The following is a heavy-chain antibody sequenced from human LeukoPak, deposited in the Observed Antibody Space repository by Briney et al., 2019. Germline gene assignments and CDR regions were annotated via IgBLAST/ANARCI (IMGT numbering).Heavy chain of an antibody. V-gene: IGHV1-2*02. CDR3: ARYGSGSYYTLAY. J-gene: IGHJ4*02. CDR2: INPNSGDT. Sequence: ASVKVSCKASGYTFTGYYMHWVRQAAGQGLEWMGWINPNSGDTKYAQKFQGRVPMTRDTSISTAYMELTRLRSDDTAVYYCARYGSGSYYTLAYWGQGSLVTVSS. D-gene: IGHD3-10*01. CDR1: GYTFTGYY.